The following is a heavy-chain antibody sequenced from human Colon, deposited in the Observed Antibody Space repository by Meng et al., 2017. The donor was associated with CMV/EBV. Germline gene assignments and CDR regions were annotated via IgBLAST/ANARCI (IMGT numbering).Heavy chain of an antibody. CDR3: AKLQLGSTAYYYYGMDV. Sequence: GESLKISCAASGFTFSSYGMHWVRQAPGKGLEWVAFIRYDGSNKYYADSVKGRFTISRDNSKNTLYLQMNSLRAEDTAVYYCAKLQLGSTAYYYYGMDVWGQGTTVT. D-gene: IGHD5-24*01. J-gene: IGHJ6*02. V-gene: IGHV3-30*02. CDR2: IRYDGSNK. CDR1: GFTFSSYG.